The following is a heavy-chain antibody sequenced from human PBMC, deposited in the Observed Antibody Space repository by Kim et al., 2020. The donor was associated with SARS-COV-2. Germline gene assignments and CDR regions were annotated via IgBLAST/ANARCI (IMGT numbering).Heavy chain of an antibody. V-gene: IGHV3-20*04. CDR2: IDWKGGST. CDR3: ARGGVGVHYYGMDV. J-gene: IGHJ6*02. Sequence: GGSLRLSCAASGFTFDDYGMSWVRQVPGKGLEWVAGIDWKGGSTNYASAVKGRFTISRDNAKNSLYLQMNSLRVEDTALYYSARGGVGVHYYGMDVWGQG. CDR1: GFTFDDYG. D-gene: IGHD3-16*01.